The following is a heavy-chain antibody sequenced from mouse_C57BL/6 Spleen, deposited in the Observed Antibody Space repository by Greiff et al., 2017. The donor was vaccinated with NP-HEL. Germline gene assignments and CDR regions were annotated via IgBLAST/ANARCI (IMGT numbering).Heavy chain of an antibody. V-gene: IGHV1-82*01. J-gene: IGHJ3*01. Sequence: VQLQQSGPELVKPGASVKISCKASGYAFSSSWMNWVKQRPGKGLEWIGRIYPGDGDTNYNGKFKGKATLTADKSSSTAYMQLSSLTSEDSAVYFCARGMDYGSFAYWGQGTLVTVSA. CDR2: IYPGDGDT. CDR3: ARGMDYGSFAY. CDR1: GYAFSSSW. D-gene: IGHD1-1*01.